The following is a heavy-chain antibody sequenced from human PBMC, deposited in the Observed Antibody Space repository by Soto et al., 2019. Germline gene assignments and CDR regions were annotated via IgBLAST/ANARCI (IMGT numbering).Heavy chain of an antibody. J-gene: IGHJ4*02. Sequence: NPSETLSLTCTVSGGSISSYYWSWIRQPPGKGLEWIGYIYYSGSTNYNPSLKSRVTISVDTSKNQFSLKLSSVTAADTAVYYCARVDCGGDCFDYWGQGTLVTAPQ. CDR3: ARVDCGGDCFDY. CDR1: GGSISSYY. V-gene: IGHV4-59*08. CDR2: IYYSGST. D-gene: IGHD2-21*01.